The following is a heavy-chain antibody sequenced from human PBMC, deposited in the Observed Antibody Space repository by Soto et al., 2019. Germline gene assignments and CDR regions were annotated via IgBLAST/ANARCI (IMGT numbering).Heavy chain of an antibody. CDR3: GRRGDDYGSYIDY. D-gene: IGHD4-17*01. CDR2: INRSGNT. CDR1: GYSISSGYY. Sequence: PSETLSLTCGVSGYSISSGYYWGWIRQPPGKGLEWIGSINRSGNTYYNPSFRSRVTISVDTSQNQLSLKVSSMTAADTAVYYCGRRGDDYGSYIDYWGQGTLVTVSS. J-gene: IGHJ4*02. V-gene: IGHV4-38-2*01.